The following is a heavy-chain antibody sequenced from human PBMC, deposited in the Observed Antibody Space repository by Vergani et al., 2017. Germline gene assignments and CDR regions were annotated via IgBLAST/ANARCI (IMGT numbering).Heavy chain of an antibody. D-gene: IGHD3-10*01. CDR1: GYTFTGYY. CDR2: NNPNSGGT. CDR3: ARANYYGSGRPRNNWFDP. V-gene: IGHV1-2*02. J-gene: IGHJ5*02. Sequence: QVQLVQSGAEVKKPGASVKVSCKASGYTFTGYYMHWVRQAPGQGLEWMGWNNPNSGGTNYAQNFQGRVTMPRETSISTAYMGLSRLRSYDTAVYYCARANYYGSGRPRNNWFDPWGQGTLVTVSS.